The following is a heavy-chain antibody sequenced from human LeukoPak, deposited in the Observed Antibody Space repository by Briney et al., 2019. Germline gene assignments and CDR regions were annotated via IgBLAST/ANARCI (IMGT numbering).Heavy chain of an antibody. D-gene: IGHD3-22*01. J-gene: IGHJ4*02. Sequence: GESLKISCKACGYSFTNYWIGWVRQMPGKGLEWMGIIYPGTSDTKYSPSFQGHVTVSADKSISTAYLQWSSLKASDTAMYYCARRGYDSRGYHFYFDYWGQGTLVTVSS. V-gene: IGHV5-51*01. CDR3: ARRGYDSRGYHFYFDY. CDR2: IYPGTSDT. CDR1: GYSFTNYW.